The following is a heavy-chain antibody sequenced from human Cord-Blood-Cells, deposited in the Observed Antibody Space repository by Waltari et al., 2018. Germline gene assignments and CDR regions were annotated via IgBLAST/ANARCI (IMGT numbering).Heavy chain of an antibody. CDR1: GFTFSSSA. CDR3: AKYIAPDYVHAFYI. CDR2: IGGSGGST. D-gene: IGHD4-17*01. J-gene: IGHJ3*02. Sequence: EVQLLESGGGLVQSGGSLRLSCAASGFTFSSSAMSWVREAPGKGLEWVSGIGGSGGSTYNADSVKGRFTISRDNSKNTLYLQMNCLRAEDTAVYYCAKYIAPDYVHAFYIWGQVTMVTGSS. V-gene: IGHV3-23*01.